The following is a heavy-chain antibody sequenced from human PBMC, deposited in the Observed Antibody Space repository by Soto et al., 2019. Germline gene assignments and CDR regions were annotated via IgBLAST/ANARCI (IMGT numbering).Heavy chain of an antibody. CDR3: ARCTVDTIVTSGWCHYLDP. J-gene: IGHJ5*02. CDR2: VSGSGGTT. Sequence: HPGGSLRLSCAASGFTFSSSAMSWVRQAPGKGLEWVSAVSGSGGTTYYADSVRGRFTISRDNSKNTLYQQMNSLRDEDTAIFFCARCTVDTIVTSGWCHYLDPWGQGTLVTVSS. V-gene: IGHV3-23*01. D-gene: IGHD6-19*01. CDR1: GFTFSSSA.